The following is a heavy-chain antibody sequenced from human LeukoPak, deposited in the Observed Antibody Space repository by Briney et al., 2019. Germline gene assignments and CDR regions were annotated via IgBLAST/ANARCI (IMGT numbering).Heavy chain of an antibody. Sequence: GSSLNISCNGSGYSITSYWIGWVRQMPGKVLEWMGIIYPGDSATRYSPSFQGQVTISADKSISTAYLQWSSLKASDTAMYYCARLEGWDWFDPWGQGTLVTVSS. CDR1: GYSITSYW. CDR2: IYPGDSAT. CDR3: ARLEGWDWFDP. V-gene: IGHV5-51*01. J-gene: IGHJ5*02. D-gene: IGHD1-1*01.